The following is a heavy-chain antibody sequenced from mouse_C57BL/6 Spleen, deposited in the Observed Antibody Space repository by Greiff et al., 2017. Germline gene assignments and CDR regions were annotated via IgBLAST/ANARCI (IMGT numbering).Heavy chain of an antibody. J-gene: IGHJ2*01. CDR1: GYAFSSYW. D-gene: IGHD4-1*01. V-gene: IGHV1-80*01. CDR2: IYPGDGDT. CDR3: ARGLTYYFDY. Sequence: VQRVESGAELVKPGASVKISCKASGYAFSSYWMNWVKQRPGKGLEWIGQIYPGDGDTNYNGKFKGKATLTADKSSSTAYMQLSSLTSEDSAVYFCARGLTYYFDYWGQGTTLTVSS.